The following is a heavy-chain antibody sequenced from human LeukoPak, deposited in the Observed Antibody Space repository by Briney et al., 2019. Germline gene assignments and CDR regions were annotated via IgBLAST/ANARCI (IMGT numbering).Heavy chain of an antibody. D-gene: IGHD1-1*01. CDR2: LNGGLT. J-gene: IGHJ4*02. CDR3: VKEVTGHGYFDY. Sequence: GGSLRLSCLASGFTFSNHSMRCVRQTPGKGLEWIAALNGGLTFFQDSAWGRLTISRDNSKNTLYIQLNSVRGDDTAVYYRVKEVTGHGYFDYWGRGTLVTVSS. V-gene: IGHV3-23*01. CDR1: GFTFSNHS.